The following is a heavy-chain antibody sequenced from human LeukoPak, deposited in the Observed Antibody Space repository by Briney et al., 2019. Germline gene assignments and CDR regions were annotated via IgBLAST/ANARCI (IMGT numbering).Heavy chain of an antibody. J-gene: IGHJ3*02. D-gene: IGHD2/OR15-2a*01. V-gene: IGHV3-72*01. CDR1: GFTFSEHY. CDR3: ARVRYCNSTPCRGAFDI. CDR2: SRDKANNFLT. Sequence: PGGSLRLSCAASGFTFSEHYMDWVRQAPGKGLEWVGRSRDKANNFLTQYAASVKGRFTVSRDDSKKSLFLKMNSLKTEDTAIYFCARVRYCNSTPCRGAFDIWGQGTMVTVSS.